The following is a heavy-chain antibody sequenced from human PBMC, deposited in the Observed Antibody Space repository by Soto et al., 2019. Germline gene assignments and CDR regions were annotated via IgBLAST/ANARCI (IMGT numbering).Heavy chain of an antibody. V-gene: IGHV3-23*01. D-gene: IGHD3-9*01. CDR3: TKLPYDILTAYYFVS. CDR1: GFSFSNHA. CDR2: LTGGGGTQ. Sequence: EVQLLESGGVFVQPGGSLRLSCAASGFSFSNHAMSWVRQAPGKGLEWVSGLTGGGGTQYYADSVKGRFSISRDNSKDTLYLQMTSLRAEDTAMYYCTKLPYDILTAYYFVSWGRGTLVTVSS. J-gene: IGHJ4*02.